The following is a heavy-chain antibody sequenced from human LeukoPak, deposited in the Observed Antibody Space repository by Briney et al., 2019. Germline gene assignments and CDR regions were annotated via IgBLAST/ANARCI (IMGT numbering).Heavy chain of an antibody. CDR1: GGSISGGRYY. J-gene: IGHJ4*02. CDR2: IYDSGRT. CDR3: VRGRDDILTRHQQGGFDY. D-gene: IGHD3-9*01. Sequence: PSETLSLTCTVSGGSISGGRYYWSWIRQPAGKRLEWIGRIYDSGRTNYKASLQSRVTISVDTSKNQFSLDLRSVTAADTAVYYCVRGRDDILTRHQQGGFDYWGQGSLVTVSS. V-gene: IGHV4-61*02.